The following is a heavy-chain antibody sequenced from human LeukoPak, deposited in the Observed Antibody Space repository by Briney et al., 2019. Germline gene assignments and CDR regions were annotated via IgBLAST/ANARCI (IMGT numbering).Heavy chain of an antibody. J-gene: IGHJ4*02. CDR2: ISPSGGIT. CDR3: ARGLYDFWSGYYSFDY. D-gene: IGHD3-3*01. CDR1: GFTFSSHG. Sequence: PGGSLRLSCAASGFTFSSHGMNWVRQAPGKGLEWVSGISPSGGITYYTDSVKGRFTISRDNSKNTVSLQMNSLRGDDTAVYYCARGLYDFWSGYYSFDYWGQGTLVTVSS. V-gene: IGHV3-23*01.